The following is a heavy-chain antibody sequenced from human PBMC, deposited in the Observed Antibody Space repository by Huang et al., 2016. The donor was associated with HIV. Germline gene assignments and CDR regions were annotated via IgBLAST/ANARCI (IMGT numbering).Heavy chain of an antibody. CDR1: GFTFSSYG. V-gene: IGHV3-30*18. CDR2: ISYDAKTK. CDR3: AKGGSAAAVLDF. J-gene: IGHJ4*02. Sequence: QVQLVESGGGVVQPGRSLRISGAASGFTFSSYGMHWVRQAPGKVLDGVAVISYDAKTKYYADSVKGRFSISRDNSKTTVYLQLNSLRLEDTAVYYCAKGGSAAAVLDFWGQGTLVTVSS. D-gene: IGHD6-13*01.